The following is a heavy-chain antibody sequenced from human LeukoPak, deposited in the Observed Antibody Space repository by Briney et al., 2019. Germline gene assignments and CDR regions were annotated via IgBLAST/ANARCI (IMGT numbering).Heavy chain of an antibody. J-gene: IGHJ4*02. V-gene: IGHV4-59*08. CDR1: GGSISSYY. CDR2: IYYSASP. CDR3: ASLLARGLHFDY. Sequence: SETLSLTCTVSGGSISSYYWSWIRQPPGKGLEWIGYIYYSASPNNNPSPKCRDTLSIDTSKNKFSLKLSSVTAADTAVYYPASLLARGLHFDYWGQGTLVTVSS. D-gene: IGHD2-15*01.